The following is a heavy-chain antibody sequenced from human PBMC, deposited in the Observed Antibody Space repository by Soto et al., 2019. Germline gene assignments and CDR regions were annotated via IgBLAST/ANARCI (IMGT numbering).Heavy chain of an antibody. CDR2: IYYSGST. V-gene: IGHV4-59*01. CDR3: ARVGASPRRDYYDFWSGYYFFDY. J-gene: IGHJ4*02. D-gene: IGHD3-3*01. Sequence: QVQLQESGPGLVKPSETLSLTCTVSGGSISSYYWSWIRQPPGKGLEWIGYIYYSGSTNYNPSLKSRVTISVDTSKNQFSLKLSSVTAADTAVYYCARVGASPRRDYYDFWSGYYFFDYWGQGTLVTVSS. CDR1: GGSISSYY.